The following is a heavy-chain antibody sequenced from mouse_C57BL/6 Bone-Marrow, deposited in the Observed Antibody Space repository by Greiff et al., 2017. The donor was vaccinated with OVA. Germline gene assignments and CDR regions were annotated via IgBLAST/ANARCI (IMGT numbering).Heavy chain of an antibody. V-gene: IGHV7-3*01. CDR3: ARYQTSYYFDY. J-gene: IGHJ2*01. CDR1: VFTFTDYY. CDR2: LRNKANGYTT. Sequence: EVMLVESGGGLVQPGGSLSLSCAASVFTFTDYYMSWVRQPPGNALEWLGFLRNKANGYTTEYSASVKGRFTISRDNSQSILYLQMNALRAEDSATYYCARYQTSYYFDYWGQGTTLTVSS.